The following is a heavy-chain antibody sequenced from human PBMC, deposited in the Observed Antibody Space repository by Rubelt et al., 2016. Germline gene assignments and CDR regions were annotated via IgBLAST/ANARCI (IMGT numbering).Heavy chain of an antibody. V-gene: IGHV1-18*01. CDR2: ISAYNGNT. Sequence: QVQLVQSGAEVQKPGASVKVSCKASGYTFTSYGISWVRQAPGQGLEWMGWISAYNGNTNYAQKHKGRVTMNTDTSTSTAYMELRSLRSDDTAVYYCARDLPPFRRYNWNFPLDYWGQGTLVTVSS. D-gene: IGHD1-7*01. CDR1: GYTFTSYG. CDR3: ARDLPPFRRYNWNFPLDY. J-gene: IGHJ4*02.